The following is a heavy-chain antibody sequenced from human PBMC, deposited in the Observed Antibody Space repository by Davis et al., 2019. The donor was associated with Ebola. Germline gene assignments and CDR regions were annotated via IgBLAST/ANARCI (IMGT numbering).Heavy chain of an antibody. CDR1: GYTFTSHG. V-gene: IGHV1-18*01. CDR2: ISAYNGNT. CDR3: ARELSSGYPDY. J-gene: IGHJ4*02. D-gene: IGHD3-22*01. Sequence: AASVKVSCKASGYTFTSHGISWVRQAPGQGLEWMGWISAYNGNTNYAQKFQGRVTMTTDTSTSTAYMELRSLRSDDTAVYYCARELSSGYPDYWGQGTLVTVSS.